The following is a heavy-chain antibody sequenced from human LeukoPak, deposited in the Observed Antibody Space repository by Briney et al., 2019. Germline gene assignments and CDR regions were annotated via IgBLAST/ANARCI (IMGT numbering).Heavy chain of an antibody. CDR3: ARAFATVVGDAFDI. J-gene: IGHJ3*02. D-gene: IGHD4-23*01. V-gene: IGHV4-59*12. Sequence: PSETLSLTCTVSGGSISSYYWSWIRQPPGKGLEWIGYIYYSGSTNYNPSLKSRVTISVDTSKNQFSLKLSSVTAADTAVYYCARAFATVVGDAFDIWGQGTMVTVSS. CDR1: GGSISSYY. CDR2: IYYSGST.